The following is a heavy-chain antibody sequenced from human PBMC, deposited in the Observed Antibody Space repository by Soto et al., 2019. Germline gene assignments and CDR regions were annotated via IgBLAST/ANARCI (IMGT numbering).Heavy chain of an antibody. V-gene: IGHV1-18*01. J-gene: IGHJ4*02. D-gene: IGHD3-9*01. CDR2: ISAYNGNT. CDR3: ARDLAAGYFDWLLYPYFDY. CDR1: GYTFTSYG. Sequence: QVQLVQSGAEVKKPGASVKVSCKASGYTFTSYGISWVRQAPGQGLEWMGWISAYNGNTNYEQKLQGRVTMTTDTSTSTAYMELRSLRSDDTAVYYCARDLAAGYFDWLLYPYFDYWGQGTLVTVSS.